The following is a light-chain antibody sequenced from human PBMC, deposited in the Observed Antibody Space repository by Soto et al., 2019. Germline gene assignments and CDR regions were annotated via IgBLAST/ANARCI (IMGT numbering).Light chain of an antibody. J-gene: IGLJ2*01. CDR2: DDR. CDR1: NIGSKS. V-gene: IGLV3-21*02. Sequence: YELTQPPSVSVAPGQTASITCGGNNIGSKSVHWYQQKPGQAPVLVVYDDRDRPSGIPERFSGSNSGNTATLTISRVEAGDEADYFCQVWDSSSGVIFGGGTKVTVL. CDR3: QVWDSSSGVI.